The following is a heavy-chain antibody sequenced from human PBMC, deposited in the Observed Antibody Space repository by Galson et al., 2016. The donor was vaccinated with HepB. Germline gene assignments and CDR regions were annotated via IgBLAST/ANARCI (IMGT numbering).Heavy chain of an antibody. Sequence: SLRLSCAASGFTFRSYAMHWVRQAPGKGLEWVAVIWYDGSVKYYADSVKGRFTTSRDIVNNTLYLQMNALRAEDTAVYYCAGGLTAYCSTSTCYYAFDSWGQRTPVTVSS. CDR2: IWYDGSVK. CDR1: GFTFRSYA. CDR3: AGGLTAYCSTSTCYYAFDS. D-gene: IGHD2-2*01. J-gene: IGHJ4*02. V-gene: IGHV3-33*01.